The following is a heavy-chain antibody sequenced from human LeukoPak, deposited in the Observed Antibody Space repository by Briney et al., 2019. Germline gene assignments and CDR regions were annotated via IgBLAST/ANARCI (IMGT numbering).Heavy chain of an antibody. J-gene: IGHJ6*02. CDR1: GFTFSSYW. D-gene: IGHD3-22*01. CDR3: AKVGHYYESSGPNQDYYYYYGLDV. V-gene: IGHV3-7*01. Sequence: GGSLRLSCAASGFTFSSYWMSWVRQAPGKGLEWVANIKQDGSEKYYVDSVKGRFTISRDNAKNSLYLQMNSLRAEDTAVYYCAKVGHYYESSGPNQDYYYYYGLDVWGQGTRVTVS. CDR2: IKQDGSEK.